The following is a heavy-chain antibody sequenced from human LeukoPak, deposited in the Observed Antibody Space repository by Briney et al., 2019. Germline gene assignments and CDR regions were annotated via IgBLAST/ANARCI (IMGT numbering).Heavy chain of an antibody. CDR2: INSDGSYI. D-gene: IGHD1-20*01. V-gene: IGHV3-7*03. J-gene: IGHJ4*02. Sequence: GGSLRLSCAASGFTFSSHWMTWVRQAPGKGLEWVACINSDGSYIQYVDSVKGRFSISRDNAKNSLFLQMSSLRAEDTAMYYCVRDSSWINNNWYAGGFDCWGQGALVAVSS. CDR3: VRDSSWINNNWYAGGFDC. CDR1: GFTFSSHW.